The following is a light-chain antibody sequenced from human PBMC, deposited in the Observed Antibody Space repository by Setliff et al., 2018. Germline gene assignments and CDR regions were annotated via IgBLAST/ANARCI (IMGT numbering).Light chain of an antibody. V-gene: IGLV7-46*01. J-gene: IGLJ2*01. Sequence: QAVVTQEPSLTVSPGGTVTLTCGSSTGTVTSGHYPYRFQQKPGQAPKTLIYDTSEKYSWTPARFSGSLLGGKAALTLSGAQPEDEADYYCFLSYSGIVIFGGGTKVTVL. CDR3: FLSYSGIVI. CDR2: DTS. CDR1: TGTVTSGHY.